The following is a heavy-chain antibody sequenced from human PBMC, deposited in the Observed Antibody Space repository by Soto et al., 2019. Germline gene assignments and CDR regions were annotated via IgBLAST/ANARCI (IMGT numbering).Heavy chain of an antibody. Sequence: ASVKVSCKASGYTFTSYDINWVRQATGQGLEWMGWMNPNSGNTGYAQKFQGRVTMTRNTSISTAYMELSSLRSEDTAVYYCATAKPWHYDFWSGYFTPYYYYYMDVWG. V-gene: IGHV1-8*01. J-gene: IGHJ6*03. D-gene: IGHD3-3*01. CDR2: MNPNSGNT. CDR1: GYTFTSYD. CDR3: ATAKPWHYDFWSGYFTPYYYYYMDV.